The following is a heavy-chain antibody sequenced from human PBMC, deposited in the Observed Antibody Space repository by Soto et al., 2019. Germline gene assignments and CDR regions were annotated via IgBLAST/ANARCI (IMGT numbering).Heavy chain of an antibody. CDR3: ARDPTAPYDSSAFDI. D-gene: IGHD3-22*01. CDR2: IIPIFGTA. Sequence: EASVKVSCKASGGTFSSYAISWVRQAPGQGLEWMGGIIPIFGTANYAQKFQGRVTITADESTSTAYMELSSLRSEDTAVYYCARDPTAPYDSSAFDIWGQGTMVTVSS. CDR1: GGTFSSYA. J-gene: IGHJ3*02. V-gene: IGHV1-69*13.